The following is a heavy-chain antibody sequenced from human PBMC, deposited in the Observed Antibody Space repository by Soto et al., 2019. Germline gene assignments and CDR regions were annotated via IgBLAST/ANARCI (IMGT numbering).Heavy chain of an antibody. V-gene: IGHV1-3*01. Sequence: ASVKVSCKASGYTFSSYAIHWVRQAPGQRLEWMGWINSDSGFTKYSQKFQDRVSITRDTSATTVYMELGSLTSEDTAVYYCARDRHYGSGTFNYFDYWGQGTLVTVS. D-gene: IGHD3-10*01. CDR2: INSDSGFT. J-gene: IGHJ4*02. CDR1: GYTFSSYA. CDR3: ARDRHYGSGTFNYFDY.